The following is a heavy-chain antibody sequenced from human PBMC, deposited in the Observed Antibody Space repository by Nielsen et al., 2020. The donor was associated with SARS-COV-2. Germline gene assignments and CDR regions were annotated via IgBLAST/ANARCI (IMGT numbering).Heavy chain of an antibody. CDR3: ARARGWIFGVLGDV. CDR1: GGTFSSYA. J-gene: IGHJ6*02. Sequence: SVKVSCKDSGGTFSSYAISWVRQAPGQGLEWMGGIIPIFGTANYAQKFQGRVTITADESTSTAYMELSSLRSEDTAVYYCARARGWIFGVLGDVWGQGTTVTVSS. D-gene: IGHD3-3*01. CDR2: IIPIFGTA. V-gene: IGHV1-69*13.